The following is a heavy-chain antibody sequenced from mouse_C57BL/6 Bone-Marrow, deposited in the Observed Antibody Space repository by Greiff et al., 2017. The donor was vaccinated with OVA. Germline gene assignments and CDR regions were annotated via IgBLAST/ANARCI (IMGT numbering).Heavy chain of an antibody. J-gene: IGHJ3*01. V-gene: IGHV1-42*01. CDR3: ARGRTSPLAY. D-gene: IGHD1-1*01. CDR2: INPSTGGT. Sequence: VQLKQSGPELVKPGASVKISCKASGYSFTGYYMNWVKQSPEKSLEWIGEINPSTGGTTYNQKFKAKATLTVDKSSTTAYMQLKSLTSEDSAFYYCARGRTSPLAYWGQGTLVTVSA. CDR1: GYSFTGYY.